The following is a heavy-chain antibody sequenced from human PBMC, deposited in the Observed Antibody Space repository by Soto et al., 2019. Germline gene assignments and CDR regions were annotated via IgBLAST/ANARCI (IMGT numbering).Heavy chain of an antibody. D-gene: IGHD6-19*01. CDR3: AHGGYSSGWYGSFNFDY. V-gene: IGHV2-5*01. Sequence: QITLKESGPTLVKPTQTLTLTCTFSGFSLSTSGVGVGWIRQPPGKAMEWLGLIYWNDDKRYSPSLKSRLTITKDTSKHQVVLTMTTVAPVDTAPYYCAHGGYSSGWYGSFNFDYWGQGTLVTVSS. CDR1: GFSLSTSGVG. J-gene: IGHJ4*02. CDR2: IYWNDDK.